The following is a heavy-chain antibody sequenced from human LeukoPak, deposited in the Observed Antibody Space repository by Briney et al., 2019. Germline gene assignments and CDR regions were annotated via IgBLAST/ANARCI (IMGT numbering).Heavy chain of an antibody. Sequence: PGGSLRLSCAASGFTFSDYYMSWIREAPGKGLEWVSYISSSGSTIYYADSVKGRFTISRDNAKNSLYLQMNSLRAEETAVYYCASDRYDYVWGSYRYVFAYWGQGTLVTVSS. V-gene: IGHV3-11*01. CDR2: ISSSGSTI. D-gene: IGHD3-16*02. CDR1: GFTFSDYY. J-gene: IGHJ4*02. CDR3: ASDRYDYVWGSYRYVFAY.